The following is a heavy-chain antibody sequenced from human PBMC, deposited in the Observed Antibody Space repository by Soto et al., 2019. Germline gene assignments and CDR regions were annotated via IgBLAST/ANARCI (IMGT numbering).Heavy chain of an antibody. D-gene: IGHD4-17*01. CDR2: IFPDDSDT. CDR1: GYSFTSFW. Sequence: PGESLKISCQGSGYSFTSFWIAWLRKMPGKGLEWMGLIFPDDSDTRYSPSFQGQVTMTRDTSTSTVYMELSSLRSEDTAVYYCARVCINYGGNSACDYWGQGTLVTVSS. CDR3: ARVCINYGGNSACDY. J-gene: IGHJ4*02. V-gene: IGHV5-51*01.